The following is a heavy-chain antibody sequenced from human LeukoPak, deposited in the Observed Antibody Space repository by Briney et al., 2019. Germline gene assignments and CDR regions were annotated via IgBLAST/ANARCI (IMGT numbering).Heavy chain of an antibody. D-gene: IGHD3-16*01. J-gene: IGHJ4*02. Sequence: GGSLRLSCAASGFTFSSYAMSWVRQAPGEGLEWVSAISGNGEITYYTDSVKGRFTISRDNPKNTLYLHMNSLGAEDTAVYYCAKVTGGDMITYGGLDYWGQGTLVIVSS. CDR2: ISGNGEIT. CDR3: AKVTGGDMITYGGLDY. CDR1: GFTFSSYA. V-gene: IGHV3-23*01.